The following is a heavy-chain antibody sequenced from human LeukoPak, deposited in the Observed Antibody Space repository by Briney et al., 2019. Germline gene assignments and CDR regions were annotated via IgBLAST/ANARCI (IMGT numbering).Heavy chain of an antibody. CDR1: GGSISSYY. CDR3: ARGDYDSSGYYGGWFDP. Sequence: SETLSLTCTVSGGSISSYYWSWIRQPPGKGLEWIGYIYYSGSTNYNPSLKSRVTISVNTSKNQFSLKLSSVTAADTAVYYCARGDYDSSGYYGGWFDPWGQGTLVTVSS. V-gene: IGHV4-59*01. J-gene: IGHJ5*02. D-gene: IGHD3-22*01. CDR2: IYYSGST.